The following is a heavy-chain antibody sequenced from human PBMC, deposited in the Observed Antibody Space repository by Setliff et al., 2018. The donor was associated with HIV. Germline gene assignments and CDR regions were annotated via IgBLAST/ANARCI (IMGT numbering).Heavy chain of an antibody. Sequence: SETLSLTCVISGGSMGSHYWSWIRQSPGKGLEWIGEINHSGSTNYNPSLKSRVTISVDTSKNQFSLKLSSVTAADTAVYYCARAHELYGSGSYYAFDIWGQGTMVTVSS. CDR3: ARAHELYGSGSYYAFDI. CDR2: INHSGST. J-gene: IGHJ3*02. V-gene: IGHV4-34*01. CDR1: GGSMGSHY. D-gene: IGHD3-10*01.